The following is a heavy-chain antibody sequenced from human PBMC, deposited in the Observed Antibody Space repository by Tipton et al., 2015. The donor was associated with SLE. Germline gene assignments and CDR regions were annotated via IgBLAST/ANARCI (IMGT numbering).Heavy chain of an antibody. CDR1: GFTFSSYS. V-gene: IGHV3-21*01. J-gene: IGHJ3*02. D-gene: IGHD1-1*01. CDR3: ARDLTTGGAFDI. Sequence: SLRLSCAASGFTFSSYSMNWVRQAPGKGLEWVSSISSSSSYIYYADSVKGRFTISRDNAKNSLYLQMNSLRAEDTAVYYCARDLTTGGAFDIWGQGTMVTVSS. CDR2: ISSSSSYI.